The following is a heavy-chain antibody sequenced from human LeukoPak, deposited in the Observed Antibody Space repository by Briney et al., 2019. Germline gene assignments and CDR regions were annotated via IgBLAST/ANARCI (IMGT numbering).Heavy chain of an antibody. CDR2: INLNSGGT. Sequence: GSSVKVSCKASGYTFTGYYMHWVRQAPGQGLEWMGWINLNSGGTNYAQKFQGRVTTTRDTSISTAYMELSRLRSDDTAVYYGARDPNDFWSGYDFRPPNDYWGQGTLVTVSS. CDR1: GYTFTGYY. CDR3: ARDPNDFWSGYDFRPPNDY. J-gene: IGHJ4*02. V-gene: IGHV1-2*02. D-gene: IGHD3-3*01.